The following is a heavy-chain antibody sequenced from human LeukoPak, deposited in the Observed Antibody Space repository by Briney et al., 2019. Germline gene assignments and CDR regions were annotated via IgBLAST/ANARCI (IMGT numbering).Heavy chain of an antibody. Sequence: PSETLSLTCAVYGGSFSGYYWSWIRQPPGKGLEWIGYIYYSGSTNYNPSLKSRVTISVDRSKNQFSLKLSSVTAADTAVYYCARDVPSSSSPPGGYWGQGTLVTVSS. J-gene: IGHJ4*02. CDR2: IYYSGST. CDR1: GGSFSGYY. CDR3: ARDVPSSSSPPGGY. D-gene: IGHD6-6*01. V-gene: IGHV4-59*12.